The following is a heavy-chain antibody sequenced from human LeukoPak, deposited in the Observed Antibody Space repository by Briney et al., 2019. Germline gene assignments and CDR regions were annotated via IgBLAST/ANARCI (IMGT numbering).Heavy chain of an antibody. CDR2: IWYDGSNK. Sequence: PGGPLRLSCAASGFTFSSYGMRWVRQAPGKGLEWVAVIWYDGSNKYYADSVKGRFTISRDNSKNTLYLQMNSLRAEDTAVYYCAREQYSSSSGYFDYWGQGTLVTVSS. CDR1: GFTFSSYG. V-gene: IGHV3-33*01. D-gene: IGHD6-6*01. J-gene: IGHJ4*02. CDR3: AREQYSSSSGYFDY.